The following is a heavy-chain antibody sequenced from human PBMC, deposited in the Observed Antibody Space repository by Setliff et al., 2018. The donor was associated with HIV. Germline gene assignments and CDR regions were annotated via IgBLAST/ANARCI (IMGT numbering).Heavy chain of an antibody. Sequence: CAASGPIFSSYWMSWVRQAPGKGLEWVDNIKQDGSEKYYVDSVKGRFTISRDNAKNSLYLQMNGLRAEDTSVYYCATDRGTYWGQGTLVTVSS. CDR1: GPIFSSYW. CDR3: ATDRGTY. D-gene: IGHD1-7*01. J-gene: IGHJ4*02. V-gene: IGHV3-7*03. CDR2: IKQDGSEK.